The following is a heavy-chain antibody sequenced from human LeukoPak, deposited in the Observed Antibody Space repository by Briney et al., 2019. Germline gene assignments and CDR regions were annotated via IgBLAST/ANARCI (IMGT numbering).Heavy chain of an antibody. D-gene: IGHD6-13*01. Sequence: GGSLRLSCASSGFTFSSYWMSWVRQAPGKGLEWVANIKLDGSEKYYVDSVKGRFTISRDNAKNSLYLQMWSLRAEDTAMYYCARDSPHSSSFAYDYWGQGTLVTVSS. J-gene: IGHJ4*02. CDR3: ARDSPHSSSFAYDY. V-gene: IGHV3-7*01. CDR1: GFTFSSYW. CDR2: IKLDGSEK.